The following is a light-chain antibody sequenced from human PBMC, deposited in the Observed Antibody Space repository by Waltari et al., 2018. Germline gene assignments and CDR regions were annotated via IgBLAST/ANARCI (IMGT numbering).Light chain of an antibody. CDR2: GKN. V-gene: IGLV3-19*01. J-gene: IGLJ2*01. Sequence: SSELTQDPAVSVALGQTVRITCQGDSLSTYYVSWFHQNPGQAPALAIYGKNNRPSGFQDRFSASSAGSTDSVTIIEAQAEDEADYYCHSRDSSGDVVIGGGTKLTVV. CDR1: SLSTYY. CDR3: HSRDSSGDVV.